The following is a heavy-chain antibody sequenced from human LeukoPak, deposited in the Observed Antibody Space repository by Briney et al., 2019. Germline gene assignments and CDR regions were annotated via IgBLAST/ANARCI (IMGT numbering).Heavy chain of an antibody. CDR1: GFTFSSYS. D-gene: IGHD6-6*01. CDR3: ARGRYSSSSGDFDY. CDR2: ISSSSSTI. V-gene: IGHV3-48*01. J-gene: IGHJ4*02. Sequence: GGSLRLSCAASGFTFSSYSMNWVRQAPGKGLEWVSYISSSSSTIYYADSVKGRFTISRDNDKNSLYLQMNSLRAEDTAVYYCARGRYSSSSGDFDYWGQGTLVTVSS.